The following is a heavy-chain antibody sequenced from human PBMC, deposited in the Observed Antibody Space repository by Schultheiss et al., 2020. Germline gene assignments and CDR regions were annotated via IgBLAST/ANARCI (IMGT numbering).Heavy chain of an antibody. Sequence: SETLSLTCTVSGGSISSDGYTWSWIRQPAGKGLEWIGRIYTSGSTYYNPSLKSRVTISVDTSKNQFSLKLSSVTAADTAVYYCARCGLVSGPKQDYYYMDVWGKGTTVTVSS. J-gene: IGHJ6*03. CDR1: GGSISSDGY. D-gene: IGHD3-9*01. V-gene: IGHV4-61*02. CDR2: IYTSGST. CDR3: ARCGLVSGPKQDYYYMDV.